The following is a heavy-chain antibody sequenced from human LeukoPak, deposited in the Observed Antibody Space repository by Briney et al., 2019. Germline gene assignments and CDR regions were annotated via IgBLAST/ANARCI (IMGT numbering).Heavy chain of an antibody. Sequence: ASVKVSCKTSGYTFTDYYMHWVRQAPGQGLEWMGWINPNSGGSNYAQKFQGRVAMTRDTSISTAYMELSRLRSDDTAVYYCASGFMGYDRSGYYDDAFDIWGQGTMVTVSS. CDR3: ASGFMGYDRSGYYDDAFDI. J-gene: IGHJ3*02. CDR2: INPNSGGS. V-gene: IGHV1-2*02. D-gene: IGHD3-22*01. CDR1: GYTFTDYY.